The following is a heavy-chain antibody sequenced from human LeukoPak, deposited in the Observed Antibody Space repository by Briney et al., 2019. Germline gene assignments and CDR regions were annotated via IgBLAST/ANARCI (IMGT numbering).Heavy chain of an antibody. J-gene: IGHJ4*02. CDR2: ISSSGSTI. Sequence: GGSLRLPCAASGFTFSDYYMSWIRQAPGKGLEWVSYISSSGSTIYYADSVKGRFTISRDNAKNSLYLQMNSLRSEDTAVYYCASTHNYYDSSGYSSGKYSDYWGQGTLVTVSS. D-gene: IGHD3-22*01. V-gene: IGHV3-11*04. CDR3: ASTHNYYDSSGYSSGKYSDY. CDR1: GFTFSDYY.